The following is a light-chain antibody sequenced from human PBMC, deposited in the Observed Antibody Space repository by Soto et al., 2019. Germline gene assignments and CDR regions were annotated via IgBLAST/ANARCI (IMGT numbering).Light chain of an antibody. J-gene: IGKJ3*01. CDR1: QSISTW. V-gene: IGKV1-5*01. CDR3: LQYHTYPLT. CDR2: TAS. Sequence: DLQMTPSPSTLSASVGDRVTITCRASQSISTWLAWYQQKPGKAPKRLIYTASSLQSGVPSRFSGSGSGTEFTLTISSLQPEDFATYFCLQYHTYPLTFGPRTKVDI.